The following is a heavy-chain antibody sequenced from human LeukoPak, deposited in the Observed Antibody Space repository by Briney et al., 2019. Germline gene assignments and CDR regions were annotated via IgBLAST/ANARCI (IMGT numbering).Heavy chain of an antibody. CDR1: GGSISSYY. D-gene: IGHD6-19*01. CDR3: ARLFPSSGWSDFDY. CDR2: IYYSGST. Sequence: SETLSLTCTVSGGSISSYYWSWIRQPPGKGLEWIEYIYYSGSTNYNPSLKSRVTISVDTSKNQFSLKLSSVTAADTAVYYCARLFPSSGWSDFDYWGQGTLVTVSS. V-gene: IGHV4-59*08. J-gene: IGHJ4*02.